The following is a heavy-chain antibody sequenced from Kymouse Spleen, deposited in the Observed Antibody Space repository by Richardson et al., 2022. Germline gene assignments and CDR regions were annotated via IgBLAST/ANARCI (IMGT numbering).Heavy chain of an antibody. CDR3: AKDEAVGGDGMDV. J-gene: IGHJ6*02. CDR1: GFTFSSYG. CDR2: ISYDGSNK. V-gene: IGHV3-30*18. D-gene: IGHD6-19*01. Sequence: QVQLVESGGGVVQPGRSLRLSCAASGFTFSSYGMHWVRQAPGKGLEWVAVISYDGSNKYYADSVKGRFTISRDNSKNTLYLQMNSLRAEDTAVYYCAKDEAVGGDGMDVWGQGTTVTVSS.